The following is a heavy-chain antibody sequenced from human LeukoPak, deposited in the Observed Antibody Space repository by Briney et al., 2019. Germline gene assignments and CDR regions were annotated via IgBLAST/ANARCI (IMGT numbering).Heavy chain of an antibody. CDR1: GGSISSSGYY. CDR2: IYYSGST. CDR3: ARAQTCSGGSCYSWYYYYYMDV. Sequence: TSETLSLTCTVSGGSISSSGYYWGWIRQPPGKGLEWIASIYYSGSTYYNPSLKSRVTISVDTSKNQFSLKLSSVTAADTAVYYCARAQTCSGGSCYSWYYYYYMDVWGKGTTVTVSS. J-gene: IGHJ6*03. D-gene: IGHD2-15*01. V-gene: IGHV4-39*07.